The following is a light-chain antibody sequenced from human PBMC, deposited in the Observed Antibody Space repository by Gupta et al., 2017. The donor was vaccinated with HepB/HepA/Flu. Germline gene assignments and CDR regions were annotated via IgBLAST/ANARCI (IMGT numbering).Light chain of an antibody. Sequence: QSALIQPASVSGSPGQSITTSCTGTSNDVGSYNLVSWYQQHPGKAPKLIIYEVTKRPSGVSDRFYGSKSGNTASLTISGLQGEDEADYYCCSYAGSGLVTLGGGTKVTV. J-gene: IGLJ2*01. V-gene: IGLV2-23*02. CDR1: SNDVGSYNL. CDR2: EVT. CDR3: CSYAGSGLVT.